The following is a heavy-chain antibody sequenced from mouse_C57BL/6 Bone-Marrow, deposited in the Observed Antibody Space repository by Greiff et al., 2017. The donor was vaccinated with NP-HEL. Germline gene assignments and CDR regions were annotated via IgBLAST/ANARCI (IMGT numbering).Heavy chain of an antibody. Sequence: EVKLVESGGDLVKPGGSLKLSCAASGFTFSSYGMSWVRQTPDKRLEWVATISSGGSYTYYPDSVKGRFTISRDNAKNTLYLQMSSLKSEDTAMYYCARQRIYYGDAMDYWGQGTSVTVSS. CDR2: ISSGGSYT. D-gene: IGHD2-1*01. CDR1: GFTFSSYG. J-gene: IGHJ4*01. V-gene: IGHV5-6*01. CDR3: ARQRIYYGDAMDY.